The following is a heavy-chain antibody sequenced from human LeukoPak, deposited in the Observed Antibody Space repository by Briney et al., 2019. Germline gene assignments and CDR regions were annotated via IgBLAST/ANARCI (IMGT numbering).Heavy chain of an antibody. J-gene: IGHJ4*02. D-gene: IGHD3-10*01. Sequence: PGGSLRLSCAASGFTFSSYEMNWVRQAPGKGLEWVSYISSSGSTIYYADSVKGRFTISRDNAKNSLYLQMNSLRAEDTAVYYCLLSPSYYYGSGSYLGPLDYWGQGTLVTVSS. CDR3: LLSPSYYYGSGSYLGPLDY. CDR2: ISSSGSTI. CDR1: GFTFSSYE. V-gene: IGHV3-48*03.